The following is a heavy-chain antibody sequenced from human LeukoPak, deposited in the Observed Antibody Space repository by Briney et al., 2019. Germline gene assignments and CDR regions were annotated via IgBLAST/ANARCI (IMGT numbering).Heavy chain of an antibody. CDR3: ASAEPRGIIWYPY. V-gene: IGHV4-34*01. D-gene: IGHD6-13*01. J-gene: IGHJ4*02. Sequence: SETLSLTCAVYGGSFSVYYWSWIRQPPGKGLEWIGEINHSGSTNYNPSLKSRVTISVDTSKIQFSLKVSSVTAADTAVYYCASAEPRGIIWYPYWGQGTLVTVSS. CDR1: GGSFSVYY. CDR2: INHSGST.